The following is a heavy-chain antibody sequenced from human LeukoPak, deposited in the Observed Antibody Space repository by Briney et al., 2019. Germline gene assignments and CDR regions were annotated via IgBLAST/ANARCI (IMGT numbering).Heavy chain of an antibody. CDR2: ISSSGTTI. Sequence: PGGSLRPSCAASGFTSSSYEMNWVRQAPGKGLEWVSYISSSGTTIYYADSGKGRFTISRDNAKNSLYLQMNSLRAEDTAVYYCARQVTIFGVLTMDVWGKGTTVTVSS. V-gene: IGHV3-48*03. J-gene: IGHJ6*03. D-gene: IGHD3-3*01. CDR3: ARQVTIFGVLTMDV. CDR1: GFTSSSYE.